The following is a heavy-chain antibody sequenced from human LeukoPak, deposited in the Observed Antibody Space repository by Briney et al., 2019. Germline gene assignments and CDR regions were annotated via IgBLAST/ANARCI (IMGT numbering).Heavy chain of an antibody. CDR1: GLPVTTFW. CDR3: TRNQV. Sequence: GGSLRLSCATSGLPVTTFWMGWVRQAPGKGPEWVANINRDGSTKNYVDSVKGRFTISRDNARNSLFLQMNSLRVEDTGLYYCTRNQVWGQGTLVTVSS. CDR2: INRDGSTK. J-gene: IGHJ4*02. V-gene: IGHV3-7*01.